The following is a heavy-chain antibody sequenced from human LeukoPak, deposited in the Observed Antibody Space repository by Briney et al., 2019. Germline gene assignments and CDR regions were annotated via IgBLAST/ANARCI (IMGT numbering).Heavy chain of an antibody. J-gene: IGHJ4*02. Sequence: PGRSLRLSCAASGFTFSSYAMHWVRQPTGKGLEWVAVISYDGSNKYYADSVKGRFTISRDNSKNTLYLQMNSLRAEDTAVYYCARSRKLRSTLDYWGQGTLVTVSS. CDR2: ISYDGSNK. V-gene: IGHV3-30*04. D-gene: IGHD2/OR15-2a*01. CDR1: GFTFSSYA. CDR3: ARSRKLRSTLDY.